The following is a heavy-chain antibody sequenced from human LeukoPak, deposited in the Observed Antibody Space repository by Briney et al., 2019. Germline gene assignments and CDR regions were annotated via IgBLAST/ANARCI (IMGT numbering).Heavy chain of an antibody. D-gene: IGHD4-11*01. Sequence: SETLSLTCAVSGGSISSGGYSWSWIRQPPGTGLEWIGYIYHSGSTYYNPSLKSRATISVDTSKNQFSLKLSSVTAADTAVYYCARDRLAYWYFDLWGRGTLVTVSS. CDR2: IYHSGST. V-gene: IGHV4-30-2*05. CDR1: GGSISSGGYS. J-gene: IGHJ2*01. CDR3: ARDRLAYWYFDL.